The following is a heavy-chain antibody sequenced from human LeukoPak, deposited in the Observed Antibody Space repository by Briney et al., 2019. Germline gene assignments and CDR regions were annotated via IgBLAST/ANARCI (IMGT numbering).Heavy chain of an antibody. J-gene: IGHJ4*02. D-gene: IGHD6-19*01. Sequence: GGSLRLSCGASGFTFSNYGMLWVRQAPGKGLDWVSFIRYDGNNKLYADSVKGRFTISRDNSKNTLYLHINSLRAEDTAVYYCARDGRVRIAVAGTRDDYWGQGTLVTVSS. CDR3: ARDGRVRIAVAGTRDDY. CDR1: GFTFSNYG. CDR2: IRYDGNNK. V-gene: IGHV3-30*02.